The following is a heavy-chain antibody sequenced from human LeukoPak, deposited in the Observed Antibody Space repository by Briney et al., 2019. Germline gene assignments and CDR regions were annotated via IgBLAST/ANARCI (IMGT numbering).Heavy chain of an antibody. V-gene: IGHV3-15*01. J-gene: IGHJ5*02. Sequence: GGSLRLSCAASGFTFSNAYMSWVRQAPGKGLEWIGLIKSKTDGGTSGYGAPVKDRFTISRDDSKNTLYLQMKSLKTEDTGVYYCTKTLLNFDWSPGWFDPWGQGTLVTVSS. D-gene: IGHD3-9*01. CDR2: IKSKTDGGTS. CDR1: GFTFSNAY. CDR3: TKTLLNFDWSPGWFDP.